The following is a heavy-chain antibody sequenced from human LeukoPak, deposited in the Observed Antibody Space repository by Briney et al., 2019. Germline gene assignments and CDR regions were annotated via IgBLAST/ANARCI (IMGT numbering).Heavy chain of an antibody. CDR2: INHSGST. Sequence: SETLSLTCTVSGGSISSYYWSWIRQPPGKGLEWIGEINHSGSTNYNPSLKSRVTISVDTSKNQFSLKLSSVTAADTAVYYCARFPLFLLVGAELNAFDIWGQGTMVTVSS. J-gene: IGHJ3*02. CDR3: ARFPLFLLVGAELNAFDI. D-gene: IGHD1-26*01. CDR1: GGSISSYY. V-gene: IGHV4-34*01.